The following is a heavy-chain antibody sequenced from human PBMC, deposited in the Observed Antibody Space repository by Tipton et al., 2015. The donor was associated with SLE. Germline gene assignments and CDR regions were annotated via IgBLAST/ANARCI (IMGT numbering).Heavy chain of an antibody. CDR2: INPNSGGT. CDR1: GYTFTSYD. Sequence: QSGPEVKKPGASVKVSCKASGYTFTSYDINWVRQATGQGLEWMGWINPNSGGTNYAQKFQGRVTMTRDTSISTAYMELSRLRSDDTAVYYCAREIAAAGTEYYFDYWGQGTLVTVSS. V-gene: IGHV1-2*02. J-gene: IGHJ4*02. D-gene: IGHD6-13*01. CDR3: AREIAAAGTEYYFDY.